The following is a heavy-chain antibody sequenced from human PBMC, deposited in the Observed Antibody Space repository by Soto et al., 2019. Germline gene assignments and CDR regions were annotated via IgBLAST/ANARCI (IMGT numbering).Heavy chain of an antibody. D-gene: IGHD7-27*01. CDR2: ISSSGSTI. CDR1: GFTFSSYE. J-gene: IGHJ4*02. V-gene: IGHV3-48*03. CDR3: ARGGKTGAAFDY. Sequence: EVQLVESGGGLVQPGGSLRLSCAASGFTFSSYEMNWVRQAPGKGLEWVSYISSSGSTIYYADSVKGRFTHSRDNAKNSRYLQMNSLRAEDTAVYYCARGGKTGAAFDYWGQGTLVTVSS.